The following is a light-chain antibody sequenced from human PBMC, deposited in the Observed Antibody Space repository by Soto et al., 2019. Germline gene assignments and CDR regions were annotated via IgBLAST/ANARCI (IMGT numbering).Light chain of an antibody. CDR3: SSYTTSSTRV. Sequence: QSVLAQPASVSGSAGQSIAISCTGSSSDVGIYNYVSWYQQHPGKVPKLIIYEVTGRPSGVSIRFSGSKSGNTASLTISGLQPEDEADYYCSSYTTSSTRVFGTGTKVTVL. V-gene: IGLV2-14*01. J-gene: IGLJ1*01. CDR2: EVT. CDR1: SSDVGIYNY.